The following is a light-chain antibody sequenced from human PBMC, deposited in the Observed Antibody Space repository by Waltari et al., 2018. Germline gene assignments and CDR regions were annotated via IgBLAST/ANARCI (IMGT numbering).Light chain of an antibody. J-gene: IGKJ3*01. CDR2: DAY. CDR3: QQYDNLPSVT. Sequence: DIQMTQSPSSLSASVGDRVTITCQASQDISNYLNWYQQKPGKAPKLLIYDAYTLETGVPSRCSGSGSGTDFTFNISSRQPEDIATYYCQQYDNLPSVTFGPGTKVDIK. CDR1: QDISNY. V-gene: IGKV1-33*01.